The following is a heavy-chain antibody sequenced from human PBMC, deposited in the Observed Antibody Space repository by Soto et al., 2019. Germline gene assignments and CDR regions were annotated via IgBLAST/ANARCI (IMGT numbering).Heavy chain of an antibody. CDR1: GGTYSSYA. CDR3: ARAWGYCSSTSCYTGVVDYYYYGMDV. Sequence: SVKVSCKASGGTYSSYAISWVRQAPGQGLEWMGGIIPIFGTANYAQKFQGRVTITADKSTSTAYMELSSLRSEDTAVYYCARAWGYCSSTSCYTGVVDYYYYGMDVWGQGTTVTVSS. J-gene: IGHJ6*02. D-gene: IGHD2-2*02. CDR2: IIPIFGTA. V-gene: IGHV1-69*06.